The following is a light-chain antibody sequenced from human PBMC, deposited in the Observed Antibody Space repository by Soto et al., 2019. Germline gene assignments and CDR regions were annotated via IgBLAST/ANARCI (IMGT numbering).Light chain of an antibody. V-gene: IGKV1-27*01. CDR2: AAS. J-gene: IGKJ4*01. Sequence: DIQMTQSPSSLSASLGDRVTITCRVSQGIGVYLAWFQQKPGNAPKLLIYAASTLQSGVPSRFSGSGSGTDFTLTVSSLQPEDVATYYCQKYNSAPLTFGGGTKVDIK. CDR3: QKYNSAPLT. CDR1: QGIGVY.